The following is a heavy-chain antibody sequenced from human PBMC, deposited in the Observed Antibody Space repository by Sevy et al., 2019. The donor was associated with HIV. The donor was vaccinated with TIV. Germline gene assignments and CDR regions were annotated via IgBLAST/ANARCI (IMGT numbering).Heavy chain of an antibody. V-gene: IGHV3-15*07. Sequence: GGSLRLSCAASGFTFTNSWMNWVRQAPGKGLEWVGRIKSKTDGGTTDYAAPVKGRFTISRDDSKNTLYLQMSRLKTEDTAVYYCTTALTSTMIEARGPSYWDQGTLVTVSS. CDR3: TTALTSTMIEARGPSY. J-gene: IGHJ4*02. D-gene: IGHD3-22*01. CDR1: GFTFTNSW. CDR2: IKSKTDGGTT.